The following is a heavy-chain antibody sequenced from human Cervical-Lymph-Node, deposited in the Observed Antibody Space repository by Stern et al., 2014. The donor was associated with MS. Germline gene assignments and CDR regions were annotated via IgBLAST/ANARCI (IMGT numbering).Heavy chain of an antibody. CDR3: ARDLNSWAY. CDR2: INPNTGNP. Sequence: QMQLVESGSELKKPGASVKVSCKGSGYTFTNYAMTWVRQAPGQGLEWMGWINPNTGNPTYAQGFTGRFVFSLDTSVSTAYLQISGLKAEDSAIYYCARDLNSWAYWGQGTLVTVSS. D-gene: IGHD1-1*01. CDR1: GYTFTNYA. V-gene: IGHV7-4-1*02. J-gene: IGHJ4*02.